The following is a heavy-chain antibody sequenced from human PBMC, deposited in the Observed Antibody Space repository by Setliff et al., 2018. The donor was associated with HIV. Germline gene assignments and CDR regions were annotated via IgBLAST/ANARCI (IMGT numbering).Heavy chain of an antibody. CDR2: ISAYDGNT. J-gene: IGHJ5*02. D-gene: IGHD3-16*02. CDR3: ARGAPAVPPVLSPPHSYNWFDP. Sequence: ASVKVSCKASGYTFASYGITWVRQAPGQGLEWMGWISAYDGNTNYAQKVRERVTLTTDTATNTAFMELKNLTSADTAVYFCARGAPAVPPVLSPPHSYNWFDPWGQGTVVTVSS. V-gene: IGHV1-18*01. CDR1: GYTFASYG.